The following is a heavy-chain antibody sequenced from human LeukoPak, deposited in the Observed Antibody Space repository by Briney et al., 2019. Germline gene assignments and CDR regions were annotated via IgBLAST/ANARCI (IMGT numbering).Heavy chain of an antibody. CDR1: GYTFTGYY. CDR3: ARTYYYDTSVYARGNSFDI. CDR2: IKPSTGDT. J-gene: IGHJ3*02. Sequence: ASVKVSCKASGYTFTGYYMHWVRQAPGQGLEWMGCIKPSTGDTNYAQKFQDRVTMTRDTSISTAYMELSRLGSDDTAVYYCARTYYYDTSVYARGNSFDIWGQGTMVTVSS. D-gene: IGHD3-22*01. V-gene: IGHV1-2*02.